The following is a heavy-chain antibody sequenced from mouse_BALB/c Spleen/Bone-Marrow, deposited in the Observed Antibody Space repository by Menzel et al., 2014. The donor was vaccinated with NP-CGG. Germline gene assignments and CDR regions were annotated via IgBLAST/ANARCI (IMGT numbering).Heavy chain of an antibody. CDR3: ARGGDDFSLDY. J-gene: IGHJ4*01. CDR2: IDTSDSYT. V-gene: IGHV1-69*02. D-gene: IGHD2-4*01. CDR1: GYAFTDRW. Sequence: VQLQQSGAELVRPGASVKLSCKASGYAFTDRWIHWVKQRPGQGLEWIGAIDTSDSYTNYNQKFKGKATLTVDESSSTAYIHLSSLTSEDSAVYYCARGGDDFSLDYWGQRTSVTVSS.